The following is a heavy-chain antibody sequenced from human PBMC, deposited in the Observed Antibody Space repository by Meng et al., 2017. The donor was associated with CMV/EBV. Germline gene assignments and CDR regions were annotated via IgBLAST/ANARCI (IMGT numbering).Heavy chain of an antibody. V-gene: IGHV1-69*04. CDR1: TVSSYT. D-gene: IGHD6-13*01. CDR2: IIPILGIA. Sequence: TVSSYTISGVRQAPGQGLEWMGRIIPILGIANYAQKFQGRVTITADKSTSTAYMELSSLRSEDTAVYYCARDRQQLVLGSYYYFDYWGQGTLVTVSS. CDR3: ARDRQQLVLGSYYYFDY. J-gene: IGHJ4*02.